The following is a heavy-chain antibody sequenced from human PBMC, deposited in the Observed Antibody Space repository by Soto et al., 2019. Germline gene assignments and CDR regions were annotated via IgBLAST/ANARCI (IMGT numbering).Heavy chain of an antibody. Sequence: PGGSLRLSCAASGFTFSSYAMHWVRQAPGKGLEWVAVMSYDGSNKYYADSVKGRFTISRDNSKNTLYLQMNSLRAEDTAVYYCERARFVDAFDYWGQGALVTVYS. CDR3: ERARFVDAFDY. CDR2: MSYDGSNK. V-gene: IGHV3-30-3*01. J-gene: IGHJ4*02. CDR1: GFTFSSYA. D-gene: IGHD2-21*01.